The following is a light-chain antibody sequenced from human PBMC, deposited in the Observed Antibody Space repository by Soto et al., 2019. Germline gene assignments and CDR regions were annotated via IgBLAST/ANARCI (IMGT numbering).Light chain of an antibody. CDR3: SSYRSSRTYV. V-gene: IGLV2-14*01. CDR1: SSVVGGYNY. CDR2: DVS. Sequence: QSLLTQPASLSGAPGQSITISCSGTSSVVGGYNYVSWYQQNPGTAPKLLIYDVSNRPSGVSHRFSGSKSGNTASLTISGLQAGDEADYYCSSYRSSRTYVFGTGTKVTVL. J-gene: IGLJ1*01.